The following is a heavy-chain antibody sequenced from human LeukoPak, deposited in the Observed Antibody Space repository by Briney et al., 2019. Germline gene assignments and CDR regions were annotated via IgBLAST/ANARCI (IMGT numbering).Heavy chain of an antibody. CDR2: IIPIFGTA. D-gene: IGHD1-26*01. Sequence: SVKDSCKASGGTFSSYAISWVRQAPGQGLEWMGGIIPIFGTANYAQKFQGRVTITADESTSTAYMELSSLRSEDTAVYYCARASYSIHAFDIWGQGKMVTVSS. CDR1: GGTFSSYA. J-gene: IGHJ3*02. CDR3: ARASYSIHAFDI. V-gene: IGHV1-69*13.